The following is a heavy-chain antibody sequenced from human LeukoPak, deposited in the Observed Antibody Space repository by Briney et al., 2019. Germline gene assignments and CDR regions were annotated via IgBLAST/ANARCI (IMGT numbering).Heavy chain of an antibody. CDR3: ARLVRGDYYYYYGMDV. Sequence: PSETLSLTCTVSGGSISSYYWSWIRQPPGKGLEWIGYIYYSGSTNYNPSLKSRVTISVDTSKNQFSLKLSSVTAADTAVYYCARLVRGDYYYYYGMDVWGQGTTVTVSS. J-gene: IGHJ6*02. CDR1: GGSISSYY. V-gene: IGHV4-59*08. CDR2: IYYSGST. D-gene: IGHD3-10*01.